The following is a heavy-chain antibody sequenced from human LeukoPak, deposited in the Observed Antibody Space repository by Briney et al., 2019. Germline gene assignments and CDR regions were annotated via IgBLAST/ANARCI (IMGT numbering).Heavy chain of an antibody. V-gene: IGHV4-38-2*02. CDR3: ARERGIAVAGVHGYYYMDV. Sequence: SETLSLTCTVSGYSISSGYYWGWIRQPPGKGLEWIGSIYHSGSTYYNPSLKSRVTISVDTSKNQFSLQLNSVTPEDTAVYYCARERGIAVAGVHGYYYMDVWGKGTTVTVSS. CDR1: GYSISSGYY. D-gene: IGHD6-19*01. CDR2: IYHSGST. J-gene: IGHJ6*03.